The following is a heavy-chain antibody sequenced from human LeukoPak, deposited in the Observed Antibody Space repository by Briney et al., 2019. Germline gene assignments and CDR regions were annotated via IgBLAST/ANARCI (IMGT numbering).Heavy chain of an antibody. CDR2: INPSGGST. V-gene: IGHV1-46*01. Sequence: ASVKVSCKASGYTFTSYYMHWVRQVPGQGLEWMGIINPSGGSTSYAQKFQGRVTMTRDTSTSTVYMELSSLRSEDTAVYYCAGSGYYYGGLTDWGQGTLVTVSS. CDR1: GYTFTSYY. D-gene: IGHD3-22*01. CDR3: AGSGYYYGGLTD. J-gene: IGHJ4*02.